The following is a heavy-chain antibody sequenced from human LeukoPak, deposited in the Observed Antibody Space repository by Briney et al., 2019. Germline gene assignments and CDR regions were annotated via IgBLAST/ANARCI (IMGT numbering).Heavy chain of an antibody. Sequence: PSETLSLTCTVSGSSISRFSWSWVRQPPGKGLEWIVYTYNGGGTIHNPSLMSRVTVSVDTSKNQFFLNLNSVTAADTAVYFCATSDPPSPAWGQGTRVTVSS. CDR1: GSSISRFS. CDR3: ATSDPPSPA. J-gene: IGHJ5*02. CDR2: TYNGGGT. V-gene: IGHV4-59*01. D-gene: IGHD2-2*01.